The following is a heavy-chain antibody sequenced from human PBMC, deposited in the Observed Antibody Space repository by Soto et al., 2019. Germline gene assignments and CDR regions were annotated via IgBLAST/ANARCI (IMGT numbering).Heavy chain of an antibody. V-gene: IGHV1-3*01. D-gene: IGHD3-9*01. CDR3: ARLGSGYDILTGYPRGYYYYGMDV. CDR2: INAGNGNT. Sequence: ASVKVSCKASGYTFTSYAMHWVRQAPGQRLEWMGWINAGNGNTKYSQKFQGRVTITRDTSASTAYMELSSLRSEDTAVYYCARLGSGYDILTGYPRGYYYYGMDVWGQGTTVTAP. CDR1: GYTFTSYA. J-gene: IGHJ6*02.